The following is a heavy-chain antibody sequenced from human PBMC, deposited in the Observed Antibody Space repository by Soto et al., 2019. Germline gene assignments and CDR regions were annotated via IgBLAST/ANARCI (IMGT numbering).Heavy chain of an antibody. D-gene: IGHD2-21*01. V-gene: IGHV3-30-3*01. CDR2: MSFDGNSK. CDR3: ARGRSVIDHDDFEY. CDR1: GFTFSSYS. Sequence: QVQLVESGGGVVQPGRSLRLSCAASGFTFSSYSMHWVRQAPGKGLEWVAAMSFDGNSKYFADSVKGRFTFSRDNSKNTLSLQMNSLGADDSAVYYCARGRSVIDHDDFEYWGQGTLVTVSS. J-gene: IGHJ4*02.